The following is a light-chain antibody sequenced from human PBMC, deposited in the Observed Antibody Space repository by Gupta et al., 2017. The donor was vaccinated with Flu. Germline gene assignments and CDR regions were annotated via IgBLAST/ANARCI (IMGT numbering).Light chain of an antibody. CDR1: SSGVGGHDY. V-gene: IGLV2-11*01. CDR3: YAFGSDYFV. Sequence: QSALPQPRSVSGSPGQSVTISCTGTSSGVGGHDYVSWYQHHPANTPIRLIYDVHVRPSGVPDRFYGAKSATKANMYISAVEADDDSYESCYAFGSDYFVFGGGKRLTVL. CDR2: DVH. J-gene: IGLJ2*01.